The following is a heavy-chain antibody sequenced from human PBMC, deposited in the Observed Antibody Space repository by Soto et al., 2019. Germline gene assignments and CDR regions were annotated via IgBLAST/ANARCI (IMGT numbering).Heavy chain of an antibody. CDR3: ARGGVRYCSSTSCYTPDDYYYYGMDV. J-gene: IGHJ6*02. V-gene: IGHV1-18*04. CDR2: ISAYNGNT. Sequence: ASVKVSCKASGYTFTSYGISWVRQAPGQGLEWMGWISAYNGNTNYAQKLQGRVTMTTDTSTSTAYMELRGLRSDDTAVYYCARGGVRYCSSTSCYTPDDYYYYGMDVWGQGTTVTVSS. D-gene: IGHD2-2*02. CDR1: GYTFTSYG.